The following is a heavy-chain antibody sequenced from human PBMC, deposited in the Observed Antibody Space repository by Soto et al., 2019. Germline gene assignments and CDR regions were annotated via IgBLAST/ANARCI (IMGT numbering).Heavy chain of an antibody. V-gene: IGHV3-33*01. J-gene: IGHJ4*02. Sequence: QVQLVESGGGVVQPGRSLRISCAASRFNFSSYGMHWVRQAPGKGLEWVAVIWYDGSNKYYADSVKGRFTISRDNSKKTLYLPMNSLRAEDTAVYYCATDSPSDYGIHGPFDYWGQGTLVTVSS. D-gene: IGHD3-10*01. CDR2: IWYDGSNK. CDR3: ATDSPSDYGIHGPFDY. CDR1: RFNFSSYG.